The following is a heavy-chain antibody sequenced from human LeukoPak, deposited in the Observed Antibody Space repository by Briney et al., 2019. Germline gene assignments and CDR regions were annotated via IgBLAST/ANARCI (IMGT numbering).Heavy chain of an antibody. CDR2: ISAYNGNT. Sequence: ASVKVSCKASGYTFTSYGISWVRQAPGQGLEWMGWISAYNGNTNYAQKLQGRVTMITDTSTSTAYMELRSLRSDDTAVYYCARVIAVKAMRYYYYYMDVWGKGTTVTVSS. J-gene: IGHJ6*03. CDR3: ARVIAVKAMRYYYYYMDV. D-gene: IGHD6-19*01. CDR1: GYTFTSYG. V-gene: IGHV1-18*01.